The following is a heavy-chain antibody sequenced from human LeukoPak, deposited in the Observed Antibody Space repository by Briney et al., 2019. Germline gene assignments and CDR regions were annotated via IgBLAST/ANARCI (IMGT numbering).Heavy chain of an antibody. V-gene: IGHV3-23*01. Sequence: PGGSLRLSCAASGFTFSTYTMAWVRQAPGGGLEWVSGISGNGGRTYYADSVKGRFAISRDDSKSTLYLQMNSLRGEDTAVYYCAKSRCSTSSCPFDNWGQGTLVTVSS. D-gene: IGHD2-2*01. J-gene: IGHJ4*02. CDR3: AKSRCSTSSCPFDN. CDR2: ISGNGGRT. CDR1: GFTFSTYT.